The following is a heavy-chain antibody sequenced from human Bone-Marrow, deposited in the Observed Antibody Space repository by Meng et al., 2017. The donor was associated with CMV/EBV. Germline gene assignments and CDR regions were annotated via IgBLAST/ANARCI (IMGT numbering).Heavy chain of an antibody. D-gene: IGHD3-10*01. J-gene: IGHJ4*02. V-gene: IGHV1-18*01. Sequence: ASVKVSCKASGYTFTSYGISWVRQAPGQGLEWMGWISAYNGNTNYAQKLQGRVTMTTDTSTSTAYMELRSLRSYDKAVYYRARGGDYYGSGPIDYWGQGTLVTVPS. CDR1: GYTFTSYG. CDR2: ISAYNGNT. CDR3: ARGGDYYGSGPIDY.